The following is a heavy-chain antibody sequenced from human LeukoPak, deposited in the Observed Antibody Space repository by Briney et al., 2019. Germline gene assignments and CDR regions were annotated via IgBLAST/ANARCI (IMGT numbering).Heavy chain of an antibody. CDR2: IYPGDSDT. D-gene: IGHD4-23*01. V-gene: IGHV5-51*01. CDR1: GYSFASYW. J-gene: IGHJ3*02. Sequence: GEPLKISCKGSGYSFASYWIGGAGRLPGKGLEGLGIIYPGDSDTRYSPSFQGQVTISADKSITTAYLQWNSLKASDTAMYYCARRDYGGLYDAFDIWGQGTMVTVSS. CDR3: ARRDYGGLYDAFDI.